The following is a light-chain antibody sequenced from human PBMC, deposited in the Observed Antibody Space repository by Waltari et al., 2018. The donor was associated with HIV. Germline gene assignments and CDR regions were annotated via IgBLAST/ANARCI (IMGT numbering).Light chain of an antibody. CDR3: QHLNSYPPFT. J-gene: IGKJ3*01. Sequence: DIQLTQSPSFMSASVGDRVTITCRANQAISSNLAWYEQQPGQAPTLLIYAASSLPSGVPSRFSGSWSGTEFTLTIRSLQPEDFATYYCQHLNSYPPFTFGPGTTVD. CDR2: AAS. V-gene: IGKV1-9*01. CDR1: QAISSN.